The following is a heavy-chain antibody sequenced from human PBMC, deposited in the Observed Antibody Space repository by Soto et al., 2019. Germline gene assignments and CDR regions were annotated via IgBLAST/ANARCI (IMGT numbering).Heavy chain of an antibody. V-gene: IGHV1-69*01. J-gene: IGHJ6*02. CDR1: GGTFSSYV. CDR3: ATPLAYAMRGWDGVAV. D-gene: IGHD2-8*01. Sequence: QVQLVQSGAEVQKPGSSVKVSCKASGGTFSSYVIGWVRQAPGQGLEWMGGIISICGTTHYAQRFQGRVTTTADESPSTAYMELSSLRSEYTAVYDCATPLAYAMRGWDGVAVWGQGTTVTVSS. CDR2: IISICGTT.